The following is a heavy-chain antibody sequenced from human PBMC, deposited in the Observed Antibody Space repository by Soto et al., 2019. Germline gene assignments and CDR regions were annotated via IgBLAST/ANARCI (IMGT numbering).Heavy chain of an antibody. V-gene: IGHV6-1*01. CDR3: ARDGNWRLDY. D-gene: IGHD1-1*01. Sequence: PSQTLSLTCAISGDSVSSNSAAWNWIRLSPSRGLEWLARTYYRSRWYNDYAVSVRSRITVNPDTSKNQFSLQLTSMTAEDTAVYYCARDGNWRLDYWGQGALVTVSS. J-gene: IGHJ4*02. CDR1: GDSVSSNSAA. CDR2: TYYRSRWYN.